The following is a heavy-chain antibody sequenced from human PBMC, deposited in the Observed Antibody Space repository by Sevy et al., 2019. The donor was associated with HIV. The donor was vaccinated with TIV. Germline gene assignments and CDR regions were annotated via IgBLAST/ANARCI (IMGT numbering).Heavy chain of an antibody. D-gene: IGHD3-3*01. V-gene: IGHV3-53*01. CDR3: ARGMILEGSWYGMDV. CDR2: IYSGGNP. Sequence: GEALKISWAVSGFIVSSNYMTWVRQAPGKGLEGVSVIYSGGNPFYADSVRGRFTISRDNSKNTLYLQLNSLRAEDTAVYYCARGMILEGSWYGMDVWGQGTTVTVSS. J-gene: IGHJ6*02. CDR1: GFIVSSNY.